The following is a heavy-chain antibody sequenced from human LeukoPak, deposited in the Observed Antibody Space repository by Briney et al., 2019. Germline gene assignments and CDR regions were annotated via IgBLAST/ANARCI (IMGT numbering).Heavy chain of an antibody. D-gene: IGHD6-13*01. CDR3: ARDSSSWEDY. V-gene: IGHV3-21*05. CDR1: GFTFSRYE. CDR2: ISSSSSYI. Sequence: GGSLRLSCAASGFTFSRYEMNWVRQAPGKGLEWISYISSSSSYIYYADSVKGRFTISRDNAKNSLYLQMNSLRAEDTAVYYCARDSSSWEDYWGQGTLVTVCS. J-gene: IGHJ4*02.